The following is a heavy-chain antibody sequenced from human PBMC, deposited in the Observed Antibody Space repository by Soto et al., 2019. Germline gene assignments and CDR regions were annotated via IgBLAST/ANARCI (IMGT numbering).Heavy chain of an antibody. Sequence: EMQLLESGGGLVWPGGSLRLSCAASGFTFSTYAMSWVRQAPGGGLEWVAGLFGSGRGISYADSVKGRFTISRDNSNNRLYLQMHSLRVEDTAVYYCAKDRQPDGLWPFDHCGQGTLVTVSS. V-gene: IGHV3-23*01. J-gene: IGHJ4*02. CDR1: GFTFSTYA. CDR3: AKDRQPDGLWPFDH. D-gene: IGHD2-8*01. CDR2: LFGSGRGI.